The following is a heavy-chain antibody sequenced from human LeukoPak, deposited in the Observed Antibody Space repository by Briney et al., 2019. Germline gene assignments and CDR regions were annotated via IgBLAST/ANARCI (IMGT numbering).Heavy chain of an antibody. CDR2: IRSKAYGETV. D-gene: IGHD1-1*01. V-gene: IGHV3-49*04. Sequence: PGGSLRLSCAASGFMFSSNWMSWVRQAPGKGLEWVGFIRSKAYGETVDYAASVKGRFTISRDDSKAIAYLQMNSLKTEDTAVYHCTRDRGAYNLYDYWGQGTLVTVSS. J-gene: IGHJ4*02. CDR3: TRDRGAYNLYDY. CDR1: GFMFSSNW.